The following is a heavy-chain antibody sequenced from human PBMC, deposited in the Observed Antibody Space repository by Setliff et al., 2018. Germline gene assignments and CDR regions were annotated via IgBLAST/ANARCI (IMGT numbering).Heavy chain of an antibody. D-gene: IGHD6-13*01. Sequence: GESLKISCKASGYSFTSYSIGWVRQMPGKGLEWMGIIYAGDSATRYSPSFQGQVTISADKSISTAYLQWSSLKASDTAMYYCARPRYSSTWCEVGAFDIWGQGTMVTVSS. CDR2: IYAGDSAT. CDR3: ARPRYSSTWCEVGAFDI. CDR1: GYSFTSYS. V-gene: IGHV5-51*01. J-gene: IGHJ3*02.